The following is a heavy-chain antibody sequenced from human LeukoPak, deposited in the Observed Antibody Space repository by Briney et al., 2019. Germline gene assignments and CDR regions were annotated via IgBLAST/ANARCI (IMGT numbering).Heavy chain of an antibody. CDR3: ARHVLDYYDSSGCDY. Sequence: TSETLSLTCTVSGGSISSYYWSWIRQPPGKGLEWIGYIYYSGSTNYNPSLKSRVTISVDTSKNQFSLKLSSVTAADTAVYYCARHVLDYYDSSGCDYWGQGTLVTVS. CDR1: GGSISSYY. J-gene: IGHJ4*02. CDR2: IYYSGST. V-gene: IGHV4-59*08. D-gene: IGHD3-22*01.